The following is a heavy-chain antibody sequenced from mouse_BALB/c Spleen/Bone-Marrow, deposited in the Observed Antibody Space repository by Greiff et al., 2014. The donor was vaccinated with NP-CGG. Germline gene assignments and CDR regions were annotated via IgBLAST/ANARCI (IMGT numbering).Heavy chain of an antibody. CDR2: IDPYYGDS. V-gene: IGHV1-39*01. CDR1: GYSFTGYN. Sequence: EVQGVESGPELEKPGASVKISCKASGYSFTGYNMNWVKQSNGKSLERIGNIDPYYGDSTYNQKFKGKATLTVDKSSSTAYMQLKSLTSEDSAVYYCAREGGTYGNDFDYRGQGTTLTVSS. CDR3: AREGGTYGNDFDY. J-gene: IGHJ2*01. D-gene: IGHD2-1*01.